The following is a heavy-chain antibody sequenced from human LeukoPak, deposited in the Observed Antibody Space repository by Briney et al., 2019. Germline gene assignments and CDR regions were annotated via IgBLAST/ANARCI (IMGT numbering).Heavy chain of an antibody. CDR2: ISYSGNT. CDR1: RGSISSEY. D-gene: IGHD2-2*01. J-gene: IGHJ4*02. CDR3: ARQAYCSSTSCYPFNY. V-gene: IGHV4-59*08. Sequence: SETLSLTCTVSRGSISSEYWSWIRQPPGRGLEWIGCISYSGNTNYNPSLKSRVTISVDTSKNQFSLKLGSVTAADTAVYYCARQAYCSSTSCYPFNYWGQGTLVTVSS.